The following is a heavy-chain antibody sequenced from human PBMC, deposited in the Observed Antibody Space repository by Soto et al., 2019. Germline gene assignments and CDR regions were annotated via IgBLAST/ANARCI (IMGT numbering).Heavy chain of an antibody. J-gene: IGHJ6*02. CDR1: GYTFTSYY. D-gene: IGHD2-2*01. V-gene: IGHV1-46*01. CDR2: INPSGGST. CDR3: ARETVVPAAIVYGMDV. Sequence: ASVKVSCKASGYTFTSYYMHWVRQAPGQGLEWMGIINPSGGSTSYAQKFQGRVTMTRDTSTSTVYMELSSLRSEDTAVYYCARETVVPAAIVYGMDVWGQGTTVTVS.